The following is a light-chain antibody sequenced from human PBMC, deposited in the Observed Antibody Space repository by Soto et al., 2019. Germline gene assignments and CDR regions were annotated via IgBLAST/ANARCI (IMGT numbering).Light chain of an antibody. CDR2: NAS. V-gene: IGKV1-5*03. CDR3: QQYNSYPLT. Sequence: DIQMIQSTSTLSASVGDRVTITCRASQSISSWLACYQQKPGKTPKLLIYNASSLESGVTSRFSGSGSGTEFTVTISSVHADDCAIYYCQQYNSYPLTFGGGTKLEIK. CDR1: QSISSW. J-gene: IGKJ4*01.